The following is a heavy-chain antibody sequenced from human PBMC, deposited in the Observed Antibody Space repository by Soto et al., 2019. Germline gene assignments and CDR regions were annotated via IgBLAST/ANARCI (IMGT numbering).Heavy chain of an antibody. Sequence: QVQLQESGPGLVKPPETLSLTCTVSGGSISSYYWSWIRQPPGKGLEWIGYIYYSGTTNYNPSLRSRVTISVDTSKNQLSLKLSSVTAADTAVYYCARRYGYSFDYWGQGTLVTVSS. D-gene: IGHD5-18*01. CDR1: GGSISSYY. CDR3: ARRYGYSFDY. V-gene: IGHV4-59*08. J-gene: IGHJ4*02. CDR2: IYYSGTT.